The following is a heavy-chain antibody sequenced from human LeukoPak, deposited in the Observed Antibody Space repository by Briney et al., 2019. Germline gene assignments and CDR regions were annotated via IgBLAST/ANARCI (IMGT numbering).Heavy chain of an antibody. Sequence: ASVKVSCKASGYTFTGYYMHWVRQAPGQGLEWMGWINPNSGGTNYAQKFQGRVTMTRDTSISTAYMELSRLRSDDTAVYYCARDTTMVRGVIIGYWGQGTLVTVSS. CDR3: ARDTTMVRGVIIGY. V-gene: IGHV1-2*02. CDR1: GYTFTGYY. CDR2: INPNSGGT. J-gene: IGHJ4*02. D-gene: IGHD3-10*01.